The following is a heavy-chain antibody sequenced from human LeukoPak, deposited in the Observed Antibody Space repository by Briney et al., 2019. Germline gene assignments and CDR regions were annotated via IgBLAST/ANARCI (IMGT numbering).Heavy chain of an antibody. J-gene: IGHJ4*02. CDR3: AKSTDLRFLEWLLPPFDY. D-gene: IGHD3-3*01. Sequence: GGSLRLSCAASGFTFSSYAMSWVRQAPGKGLEWVSAISGSGGSTYYADSVKGRFTISRDNSKNTLYLQMNSLRAEDTAVYYCAKSTDLRFLEWLLPPFDYWGQGTLVTVSS. V-gene: IGHV3-23*01. CDR2: ISGSGGST. CDR1: GFTFSSYA.